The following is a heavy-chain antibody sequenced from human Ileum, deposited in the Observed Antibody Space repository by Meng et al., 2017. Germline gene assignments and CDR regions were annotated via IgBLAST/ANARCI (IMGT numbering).Heavy chain of an antibody. Sequence: QVELQDPGPGLVRPSETLSLICTVSGGSVSRAGYQWGWIRQPPGKGLVWIGYASTNYNPSLKSRVTISLDTSRNQFSLSLSSVTAADTAVYYCARDHMGSLDYWGQGILVTVSS. CDR3: ARDHMGSLDY. D-gene: IGHD1-26*01. J-gene: IGHJ4*02. CDR1: GGSVSRAGYQ. CDR2: AST. V-gene: IGHV4-61*08.